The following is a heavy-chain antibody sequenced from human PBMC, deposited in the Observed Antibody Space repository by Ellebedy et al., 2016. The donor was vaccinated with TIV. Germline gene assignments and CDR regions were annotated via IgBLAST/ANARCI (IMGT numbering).Heavy chain of an antibody. CDR2: INHSGST. D-gene: IGHD4-23*01. V-gene: IGHV4-34*01. CDR1: GGSFSGYY. CDR3: ASHHYGGNSAY. Sequence: GSLRLXXAVYGGSFSGYYWSWIRQPPGKGLEWIGEINHSGSTNYNPSLKSRVTISVDTSKNQFSLKLSSVTAADTAVYYCASHHYGGNSAYWGQGTLVTVSS. J-gene: IGHJ4*02.